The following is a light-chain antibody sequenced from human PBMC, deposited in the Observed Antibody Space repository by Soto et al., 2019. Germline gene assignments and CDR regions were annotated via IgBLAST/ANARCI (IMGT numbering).Light chain of an antibody. J-gene: IGLJ2*01. CDR1: TSSIGTHT. CDR3: ATWDDSLNVV. CDR2: SDN. V-gene: IGLV1-44*01. Sequence: QSVLTQSPSASGTPGQRVSISCSGSTSSIGTHTVNWYQHVPGTAPKLLIYSDNQRPSAVPGRFSGSKSGTSAFLAISGLLSEDEADYYCATWDDSLNVVFGGGTKVTVL.